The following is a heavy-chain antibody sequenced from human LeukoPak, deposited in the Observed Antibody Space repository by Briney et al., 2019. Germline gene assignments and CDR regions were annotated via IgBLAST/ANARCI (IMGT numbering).Heavy chain of an antibody. V-gene: IGHV4-59*01. J-gene: IGHJ4*02. Sequence: SETLSLTCTVSGGSISSYYWSWIRQPPGKGLEWIGYIYYSGSTNYNPSLKSRVTISVDTSKNPFSLKLSYVTAADTAVYYCARGSGWYDYWGQGTLVTVSS. CDR2: IYYSGST. D-gene: IGHD6-19*01. CDR3: ARGSGWYDY. CDR1: GGSISSYY.